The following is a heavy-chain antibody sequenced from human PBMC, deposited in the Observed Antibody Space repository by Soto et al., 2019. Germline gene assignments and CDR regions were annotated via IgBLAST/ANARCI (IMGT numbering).Heavy chain of an antibody. CDR2: ISGFNGNT. D-gene: IGHD6-19*01. Sequence: QAPLVQSGAEVKKPGASVTVSCKASGYSFTNYGITWVRQAPGQGLEWMGWISGFNGNTHYAQKLQGRVTMTTDASTSTAYMELRSLRSDDTAVYYCARDRGVAPPVAGNTHYYYYMDVWGKGTTVTVSS. CDR3: ARDRGVAPPVAGNTHYYYYMDV. CDR1: GYSFTNYG. J-gene: IGHJ6*03. V-gene: IGHV1-18*01.